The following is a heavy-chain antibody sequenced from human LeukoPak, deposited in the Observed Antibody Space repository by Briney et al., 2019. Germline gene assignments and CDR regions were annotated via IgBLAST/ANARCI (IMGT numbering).Heavy chain of an antibody. Sequence: SVKVSCKASGVIFSSYTFSWLRQAPGQGLEWMGKITPVSDLAHYAQKFQGRVTFTADTHTGTTYMELRSLRSEDTAVYYCASDRGLGLADSWGQGTLVSVSS. CDR3: ASDRGLGLADS. CDR2: ITPVSDLA. J-gene: IGHJ4*02. D-gene: IGHD3-16*01. CDR1: GVIFSSYT. V-gene: IGHV1-69*02.